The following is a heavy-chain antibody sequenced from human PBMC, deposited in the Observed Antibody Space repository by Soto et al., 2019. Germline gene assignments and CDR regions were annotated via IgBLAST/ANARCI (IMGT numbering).Heavy chain of an antibody. CDR2: ISAYNGNT. Sequence: ASVKVSCKASGYTFTSYGFNWVRQAPGQGLEWMGWISAYNGNTNYAQKLQGRVTITTDTSASTAYMELSSLRSEDTAVYYCARGSHGNIYPGWGQGALVTVSS. V-gene: IGHV1-18*01. J-gene: IGHJ4*02. CDR3: ARGSHGNIYPG. CDR1: GYTFTSYG.